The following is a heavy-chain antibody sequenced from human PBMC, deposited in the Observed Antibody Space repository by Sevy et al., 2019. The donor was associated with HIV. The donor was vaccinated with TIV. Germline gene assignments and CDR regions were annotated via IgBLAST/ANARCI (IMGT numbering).Heavy chain of an antibody. D-gene: IGHD6-19*01. CDR3: ARDHGYSNGWFPYYYYYGMDV. J-gene: IGHJ6*02. V-gene: IGHV4-31*03. Sequence: SKTLSLTCSVSGGSISSHSYYWTWIRQHPGKGLEWIGYIHYSGRTYYNPSLKSRVTISLDTSKNQFSLRLRSVTAADTAVYYCARDHGYSNGWFPYYYYYGMDVWGPGTTVTVSS. CDR1: GGSISSHSYY. CDR2: IHYSGRT.